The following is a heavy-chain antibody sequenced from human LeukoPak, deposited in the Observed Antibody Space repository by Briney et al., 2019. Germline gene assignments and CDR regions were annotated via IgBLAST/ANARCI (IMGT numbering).Heavy chain of an antibody. J-gene: IGHJ4*02. CDR3: ARVGSLPY. CDR1: GFTFSSYS. CDR2: ISSSSTI. D-gene: IGHD2-15*01. V-gene: IGHV3-48*02. Sequence: GGSLRLSCAASGFTFSSYSMNWVRQAPGKGLEWVSYISSSSTIYYADSVKGRFTISRDNAKNSLYLQMNSLRDEDTAVYYCARVGSLPYWGQGTLVTVSS.